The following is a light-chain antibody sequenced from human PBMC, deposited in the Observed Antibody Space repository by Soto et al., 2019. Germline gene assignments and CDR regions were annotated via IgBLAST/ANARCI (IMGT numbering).Light chain of an antibody. CDR3: YSYAGENLYV. Sequence: QAALTHPASVSASPGQSITIPCTGTSSDVGSYNLVSWFQQHPGKVPKLLIYEGTKRPSGLSDRFSGSKSGNTASLTISGLQAEDEADYYCYSYAGENLYVFGTGTKVTVL. CDR2: EGT. V-gene: IGLV2-23*01. J-gene: IGLJ1*01. CDR1: SSDVGSYNL.